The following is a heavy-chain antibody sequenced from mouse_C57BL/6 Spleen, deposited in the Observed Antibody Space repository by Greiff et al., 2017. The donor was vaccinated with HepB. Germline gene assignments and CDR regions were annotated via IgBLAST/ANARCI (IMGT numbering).Heavy chain of an antibody. CDR2: ISYDGSN. V-gene: IGHV3-6*01. CDR3: ARRDYYGPLFDY. J-gene: IGHJ2*01. D-gene: IGHD1-1*01. Sequence: EVKLKESGPGLVKPSQSLSLTCSVTGYSITSGYYWNWIRQFPGNKLEWMGYISYDGSNNYNPSLKNRISITRDTSKNQFFLKLNSVTTEDTATYYCARRDYYGPLFDYWGQGTTLTVSS. CDR1: GYSITSGYY.